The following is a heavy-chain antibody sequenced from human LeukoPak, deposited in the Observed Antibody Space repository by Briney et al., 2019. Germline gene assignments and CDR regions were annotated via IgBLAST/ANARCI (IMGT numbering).Heavy chain of an antibody. Sequence: GGSLRLSRTTSGFTFGDYALTWVRQAPGRGLEWVGFIRNKAYGGTTEYAASVKGRFTISRDDSKSIAFLQMNSLTTEDTAVYYCTRQYSSSWVIDYWGQGTLVTVSS. CDR1: GFTFGDYA. V-gene: IGHV3-49*04. CDR2: IRNKAYGGTT. J-gene: IGHJ4*02. CDR3: TRQYSSSWVIDY. D-gene: IGHD6-13*01.